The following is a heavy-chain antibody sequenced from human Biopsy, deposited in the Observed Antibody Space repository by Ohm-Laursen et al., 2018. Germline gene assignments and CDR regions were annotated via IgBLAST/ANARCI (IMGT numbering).Heavy chain of an antibody. CDR1: GFNLGDYA. V-gene: IGHV3-9*01. Sequence: SLRLSCSASGFNLGDYAMHWVRQVPGKGLEWVSGIKWNSGKIDYADSVEGRFTISRDNAKNSLYLHMNSLRTEDSAFYYCARDTGTMVRGVLYQWGQGTQVTVSS. CDR2: IKWNSGKI. J-gene: IGHJ4*02. CDR3: ARDTGTMVRGVLYQ. D-gene: IGHD3-10*01.